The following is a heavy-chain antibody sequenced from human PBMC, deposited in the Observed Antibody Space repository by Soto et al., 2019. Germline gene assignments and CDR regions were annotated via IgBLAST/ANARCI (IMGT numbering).Heavy chain of an antibody. CDR3: ERGHIVVVTANPTCYFDY. D-gene: IGHD2-21*02. CDR2: LWYDGSNK. CDR1: GFTFSSYG. J-gene: IGHJ4*02. Sequence: QVQLVESGGGVVQPGRSLRLSCAASGFTFSSYGMHCVRQAPGKGLEWVAVLWYDGSNKYYADSVKGRFTISRDNSKKTLYMQMNSVRAEDTAVYYCERGHIVVVTANPTCYFDYWFQGTLVTVS. V-gene: IGHV3-33*01.